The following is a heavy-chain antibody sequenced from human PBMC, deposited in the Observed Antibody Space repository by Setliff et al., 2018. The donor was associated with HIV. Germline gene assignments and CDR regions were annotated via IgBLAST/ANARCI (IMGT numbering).Heavy chain of an antibody. D-gene: IGHD3-22*01. CDR3: ARPNYYDSSGSFDY. CDR2: IRYDGSNG. CDR1: GFTFSGYG. Sequence: GGSLRLSCATSGFTFSGYGMHWVRQAPGKGLEWVAFIRYDGSNGYYTDSVKGRITISRDNSKNTLYLQMNSLTAEDTAVYYCARPNYYDSSGSFDYWGQGTLVTVSS. V-gene: IGHV3-30*02. J-gene: IGHJ4*02.